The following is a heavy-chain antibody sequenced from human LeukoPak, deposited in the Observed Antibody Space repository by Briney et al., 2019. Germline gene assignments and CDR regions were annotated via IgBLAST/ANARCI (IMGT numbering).Heavy chain of an antibody. J-gene: IGHJ4*02. CDR3: ARERPGSSGWYTH. D-gene: IGHD6-19*01. Sequence: GESLKISCKCSGYIFTGYWIGWVRQMPGKGLEWMGIIFPGDSDTRYSPSFLGEVTFSVDMSTATAYLEWSSLKASDSAMYFCARERPGSSGWYTHWGQGTLVTVSS. V-gene: IGHV5-51*01. CDR2: IFPGDSDT. CDR1: GYIFTGYW.